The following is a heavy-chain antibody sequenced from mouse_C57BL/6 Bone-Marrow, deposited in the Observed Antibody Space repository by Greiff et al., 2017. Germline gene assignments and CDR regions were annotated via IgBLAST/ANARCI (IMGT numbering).Heavy chain of an antibody. J-gene: IGHJ3*01. CDR2: IYPRSGNT. Sequence: LVESGAELARPGASVKLSCKASGYTFTSYGISWVKQRTGQGLEWIGEIYPRSGNTYYNEKFKGKATLTADKSSSTAYMELRSLTSEDSAGYFCARLYYDDGGFAYWGQGTMVTVSA. CDR3: ARLYYDDGGFAY. D-gene: IGHD2-4*01. CDR1: GYTFTSYG. V-gene: IGHV1-81*01.